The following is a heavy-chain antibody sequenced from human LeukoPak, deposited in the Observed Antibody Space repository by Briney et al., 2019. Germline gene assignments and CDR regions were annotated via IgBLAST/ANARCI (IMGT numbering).Heavy chain of an antibody. CDR2: IRYDGNNK. CDR1: GFPFSDYV. J-gene: IGHJ4*02. D-gene: IGHD6-19*01. V-gene: IGHV3-30*02. Sequence: RSGGSLRLSCAASGFPFSDYVMHWVRQAPGKGLEWVSVIRYDGNNKYYADSVKGRFTISRDNSKNTLHLQMNSLESEDTAVYYCAKDRWGAVASFDYWGQGTLVTVSS. CDR3: AKDRWGAVASFDY.